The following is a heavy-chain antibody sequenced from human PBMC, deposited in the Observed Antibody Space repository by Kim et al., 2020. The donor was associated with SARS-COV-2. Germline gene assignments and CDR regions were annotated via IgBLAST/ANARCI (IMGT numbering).Heavy chain of an antibody. D-gene: IGHD3-22*01. Sequence: ASVKVSCKASGYTFTSYGISWVRQAPGQGLEWMGWISAYNGNTNYAQKLQGRVTMTTDTSTSTAYMELRSLRSDDTAVYYCARAPPVYYYDSSGYLDYWGQGTLVTVSS. J-gene: IGHJ4*02. CDR3: ARAPPVYYYDSSGYLDY. CDR1: GYTFTSYG. CDR2: ISAYNGNT. V-gene: IGHV1-18*01.